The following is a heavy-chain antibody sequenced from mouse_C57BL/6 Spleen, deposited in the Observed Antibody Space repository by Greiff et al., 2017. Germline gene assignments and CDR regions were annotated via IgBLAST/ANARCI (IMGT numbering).Heavy chain of an antibody. CDR3: TKRGPRWGYFDV. Sequence: QVQLQQSGAELVRPGASVTLSCKASGYTFTDYEMHWVKQTPVHGLEWIGAIDPETGGTAYNQKFKGKAILTADKSSSTAFMELRSLTSEDSAVYYCTKRGPRWGYFDVWGTGTTVTVAS. CDR1: GYTFTDYE. V-gene: IGHV1-15*01. D-gene: IGHD4-1*01. J-gene: IGHJ1*03. CDR2: IDPETGGT.